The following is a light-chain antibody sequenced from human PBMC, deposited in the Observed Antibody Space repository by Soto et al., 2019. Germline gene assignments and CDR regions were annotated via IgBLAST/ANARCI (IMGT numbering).Light chain of an antibody. CDR3: QQSYSIPRYT. CDR2: AAS. J-gene: IGKJ2*01. Sequence: DIQMTQSPSSLSASVGDRVTITCRASQDISNCLNWFQQKPGKAPKLLIYAASSLQSGVPSRFGGSGSGTEYTLTISSLQPEDFATYYCQQSYSIPRYTFGQGTKLEIK. CDR1: QDISNC. V-gene: IGKV1-39*01.